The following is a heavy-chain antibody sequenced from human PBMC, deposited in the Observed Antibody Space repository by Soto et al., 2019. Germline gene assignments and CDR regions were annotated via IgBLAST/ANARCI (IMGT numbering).Heavy chain of an antibody. V-gene: IGHV1-8*01. D-gene: IGHD3-10*01. CDR3: ARGLSGDPSGYYYYYMDV. Sequence: QVQLVQSGAEVKKPGASVKVSCKASGYTFTSYDINWVRQATGQGLEWMGWMNPNSGNTGYAQKYQGRVTMTRNTSISTAYMELSSLRSEDTAVYYCARGLSGDPSGYYYYYMDVWGKGTTVTVSS. J-gene: IGHJ6*03. CDR2: MNPNSGNT. CDR1: GYTFTSYD.